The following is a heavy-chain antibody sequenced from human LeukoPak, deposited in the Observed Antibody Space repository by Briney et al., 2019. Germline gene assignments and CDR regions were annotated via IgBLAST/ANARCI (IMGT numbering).Heavy chain of an antibody. Sequence: GGSLRLSCAASGFRFSAYVMYWVRQAPGKGLEWVAFIQYDGSYYYYGDSVKGRFTISRDNSKNTLYLQMNSLRAEDTAVYYCSTYSSSQGHWGQGTLVTVSS. D-gene: IGHD6-6*01. CDR1: GFRFSAYV. CDR2: IQYDGSYY. V-gene: IGHV3-30*02. J-gene: IGHJ4*02. CDR3: STYSSSQGH.